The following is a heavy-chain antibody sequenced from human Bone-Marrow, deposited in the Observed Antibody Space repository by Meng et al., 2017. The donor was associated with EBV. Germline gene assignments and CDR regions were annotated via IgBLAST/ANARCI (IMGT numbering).Heavy chain of an antibody. CDR3: AREYSSSWESSVDY. Sequence: EVQLVESGGGLVKPGGSLRLCCAASGFTFSSYSMNWVRQAPGKGLEWVSSISSSSSYIYYADSVKGRFTISRDNAKNSLYLQMNSLRAEDTAVYYCAREYSSSWESSVDYWGQGTLVTVSS. D-gene: IGHD6-13*01. CDR2: ISSSSSYI. V-gene: IGHV3-21*01. CDR1: GFTFSSYS. J-gene: IGHJ4*02.